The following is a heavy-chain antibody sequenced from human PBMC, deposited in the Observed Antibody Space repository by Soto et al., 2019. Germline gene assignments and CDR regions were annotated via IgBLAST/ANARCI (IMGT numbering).Heavy chain of an antibody. CDR1: GGSISSSSYY. D-gene: IGHD6-13*01. CDR2: IYYSGST. V-gene: IGHV4-39*01. Sequence: PSETLSLTCTVSGGSISSSSYYWGWIRQPPGKGLEWIGSIYYSGSTYYNPSLKSRVTISVDTSKNQFSLKLSSVTAADTAVYYCARLPIAAALGWFDPGGQGTLVTAS. J-gene: IGHJ5*02. CDR3: ARLPIAAALGWFDP.